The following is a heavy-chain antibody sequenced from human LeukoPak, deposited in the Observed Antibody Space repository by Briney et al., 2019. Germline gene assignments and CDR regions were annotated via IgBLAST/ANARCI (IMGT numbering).Heavy chain of an antibody. CDR2: INSGGNT. J-gene: IGHJ6*02. D-gene: IGHD4/OR15-4a*01. Sequence: GESLRLSCAASGFTVNSDYMTWVRQAPGKGLEWVSAINSGGNTYYADSVKGRFTIFRDNPKNTLYLQMSSLGPEDTAVYYCARDPVLPNGLDVWGQGTTVTVSS. CDR3: ARDPVLPNGLDV. CDR1: GFTVNSDY. V-gene: IGHV3-66*02.